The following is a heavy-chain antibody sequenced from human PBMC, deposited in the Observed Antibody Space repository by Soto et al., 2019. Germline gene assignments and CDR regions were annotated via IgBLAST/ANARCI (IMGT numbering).Heavy chain of an antibody. V-gene: IGHV1-3*01. CDR1: GYTFTSYA. J-gene: IGHJ4*02. CDR2: INAGNGNT. Sequence: ASVKVSCKASGYTFTSYAMHWVRQAPGQRLEWMGWINAGNGNTKYSQKFQGRVTITRDTSASTAYMELSSLRSEDTAVYYCARGSGYFYWDDYWGQGTLVTVSS. CDR3: ARGSGYFYWDDY. D-gene: IGHD3-22*01.